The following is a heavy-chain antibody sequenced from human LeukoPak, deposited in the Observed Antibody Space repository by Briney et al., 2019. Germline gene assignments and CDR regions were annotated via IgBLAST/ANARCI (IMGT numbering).Heavy chain of an antibody. D-gene: IGHD4-17*01. CDR3: ASPLDYGAELDV. Sequence: SETLSLTCTVSGGSISSSSYYWGWIRQPPGKGLEWIGSIYYSGSTYHNPSLKSRVTISVDTPKNQFSLKLSSVTAADTAVYYCASPLDYGAELDVWGQGTTVTVSS. CDR2: IYYSGST. V-gene: IGHV4-39*01. CDR1: GGSISSSSYY. J-gene: IGHJ6*02.